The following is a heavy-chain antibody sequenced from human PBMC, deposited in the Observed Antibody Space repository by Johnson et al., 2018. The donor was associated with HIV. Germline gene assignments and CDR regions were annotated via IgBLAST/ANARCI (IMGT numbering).Heavy chain of an antibody. D-gene: IGHD7-27*01. V-gene: IGHV3-7*05. CDR2: IKEDGRVK. J-gene: IGHJ3*02. CDR3: ASSWGNAFDI. CDR1: GFTFSTSW. Sequence: MQLVESGGGLVQPGGSLRLSCAGSGFTFSTSWMNWVRQAPGKGLEWVANIKEDGRVKQFVDSVKGRFTISRDNAKNSVYLQMNSLRGEDTAVYYCASSWGNAFDIWGQGTMVTVSS.